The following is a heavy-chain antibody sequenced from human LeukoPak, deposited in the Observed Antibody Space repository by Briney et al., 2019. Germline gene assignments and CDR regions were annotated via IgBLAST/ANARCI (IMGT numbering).Heavy chain of an antibody. V-gene: IGHV1-69*05. CDR1: GGTFSRYA. J-gene: IGHJ5*02. CDR2: IIPIFGTA. CDR3: ARDSLIDSSSSSSFWFDP. D-gene: IGHD6-6*01. Sequence: SVKVSCKASGGTFSRYAISWARQAPGQGLEWMGGIIPIFGTANYAQKFQGRVTITTDESTSTAYMELSSLRSEDTAVYYCARDSLIDSSSSSSFWFDPWGQGTLVTVSS.